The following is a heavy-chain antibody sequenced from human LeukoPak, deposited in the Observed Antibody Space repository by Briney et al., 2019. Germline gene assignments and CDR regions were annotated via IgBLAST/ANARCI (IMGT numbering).Heavy chain of an antibody. J-gene: IGHJ4*02. CDR3: ARGFMSSGWYPCPFDY. CDR2: INPNRGGT. D-gene: IGHD6-19*01. Sequence: ASLKVSCKASGYTFTGYYMHWVRKATGQGLEWIGWINPNRGGTNYAQKFQGRVTMTRDTSISTAYMELSRMRSDDTAVYYCARGFMSSGWYPCPFDYWGQGTLVTVSS. CDR1: GYTFTGYY. V-gene: IGHV1-2*02.